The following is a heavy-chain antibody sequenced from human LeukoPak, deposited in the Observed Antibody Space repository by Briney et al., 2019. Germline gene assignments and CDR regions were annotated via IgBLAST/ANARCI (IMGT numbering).Heavy chain of an antibody. CDR1: GFTFNSYW. V-gene: IGHV3-7*03. CDR2: IKRDGSEK. D-gene: IGHD6-19*01. Sequence: GGSLRLSCAASGFTFNSYWMNWVRQAPGKGLEWVANIKRDGSEKYYVDSVKGRFTISRDNTKNSLDLQMNSLRVEDTAVYYCARLGPASSGWPESFDYWGQGTLVTVSS. J-gene: IGHJ4*02. CDR3: ARLGPASSGWPESFDY.